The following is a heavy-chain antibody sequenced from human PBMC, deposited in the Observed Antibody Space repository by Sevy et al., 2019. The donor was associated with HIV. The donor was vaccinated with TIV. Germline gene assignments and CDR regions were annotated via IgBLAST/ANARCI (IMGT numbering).Heavy chain of an antibody. D-gene: IGHD3-10*01. Sequence: GGSLRLSCAASGFSFSNDWMNWVRQAPGKGLEWVGPIKSKTDSGTTDYAAPVKGRFTISTDDSKNTLYLQMNSLKTEDTAVYYCTTPLKGTLMDVWGQGTTVTVSS. J-gene: IGHJ6*02. CDR1: GFSFSNDW. CDR2: IKSKTDSGTT. CDR3: TTPLKGTLMDV. V-gene: IGHV3-15*07.